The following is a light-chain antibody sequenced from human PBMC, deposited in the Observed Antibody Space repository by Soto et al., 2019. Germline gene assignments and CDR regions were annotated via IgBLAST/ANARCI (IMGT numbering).Light chain of an antibody. J-gene: IGLJ2*01. V-gene: IGLV2-23*01. CDR3: CSYAGSYTLI. Sequence: QSALTQPASVSGSPGQSITISCIGTRGDVGTYNLVSWYQQHPGKAPKLMIYEDTKRPSGVSSRFSGSKSGNTASLTISGLQAEDAADYYCCSYAGSYTLIFGGGTKLTVL. CDR2: EDT. CDR1: RGDVGTYNL.